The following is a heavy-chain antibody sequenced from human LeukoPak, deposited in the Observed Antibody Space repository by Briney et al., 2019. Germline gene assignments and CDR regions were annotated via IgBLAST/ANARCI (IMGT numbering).Heavy chain of an antibody. V-gene: IGHV1-8*01. CDR1: GYAFTSYD. J-gene: IGHJ4*02. Sequence: GASVKLSCKASGYAFTSYDINWVRQATGQGLEWMGWMNPNSGYTGYAQKFQGRVTMTRTTSISTAYMELSSRRAEDTAVYYWARGRVTNRITIYYWGQGTLVTVSS. CDR2: MNPNSGYT. CDR3: ARGRVTNRITIYY. D-gene: IGHD3-3*01.